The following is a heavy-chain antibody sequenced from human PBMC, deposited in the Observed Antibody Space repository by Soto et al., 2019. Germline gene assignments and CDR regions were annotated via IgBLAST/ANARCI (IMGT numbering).Heavy chain of an antibody. V-gene: IGHV1-2*04. CDR2: INPNSGGT. CDR1: GYTFTGYY. D-gene: IGHD6-19*01. CDR3: AREAEVAGKRDAFDI. J-gene: IGHJ3*02. Sequence: ASVKVSCKASGYTFTGYYMHWVRQAPGQGLEWMGWINPNSGGTKYAQKFQGWVTMTRDTSISTAYMELSRLRSDDTAVYYCAREAEVAGKRDAFDIWGQGTMVTVSS.